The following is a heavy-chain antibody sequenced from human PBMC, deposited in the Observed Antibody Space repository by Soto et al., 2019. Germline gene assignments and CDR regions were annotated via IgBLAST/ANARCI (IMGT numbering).Heavy chain of an antibody. CDR3: ARGRGYSLIPVVDDAVDV. Sequence: QVQLVQSGGEVKKPGASVKVSCKASGYSFTGYGINWVRQAPGQGPEWLGGITTYNGDTNYAQNFQGRLTMTTDTSTGTTYMELRSLRSDDTAVYYCARGRGYSLIPVVDDAVDVWGQGTLVTVSS. CDR1: GYSFTGYG. V-gene: IGHV1-18*04. CDR2: ITTYNGDT. D-gene: IGHD5-12*01. J-gene: IGHJ3*01.